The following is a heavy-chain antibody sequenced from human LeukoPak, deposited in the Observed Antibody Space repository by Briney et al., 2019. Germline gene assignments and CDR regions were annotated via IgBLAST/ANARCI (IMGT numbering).Heavy chain of an antibody. V-gene: IGHV3-11*01. J-gene: IGHJ4*02. CDR1: GFTFSDYY. CDR2: ISSSGSTI. CDR3: GRDLSGRAYCGAFYY. D-gene: IGHD6-13*01. Sequence: GRSLILSCAASGFTFSDYYMSWIRQAPGKWLEWVSYISSSGSTIYYADSVKGRFTISRDNPKNSLYLQMNSLRAEDTAVYYCGRDLSGRAYCGAFYYWGQGTLVTVSS.